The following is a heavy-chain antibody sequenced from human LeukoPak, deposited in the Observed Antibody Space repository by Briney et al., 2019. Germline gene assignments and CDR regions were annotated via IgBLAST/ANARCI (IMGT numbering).Heavy chain of an antibody. J-gene: IGHJ4*02. CDR3: AKERFRDSGYDSSFEY. CDR2: ISGDGVST. D-gene: IGHD5-12*01. V-gene: IGHV3-43*02. CDR1: GFTFDDYA. Sequence: PGGSLRLSCAASGFTFDDYAMHWVRQAPGKGLEWVSLISGDGVSTYYADSVKGRFTISRDNSKNSLYLQMNSLRTEDTAFYYCAKERFRDSGYDSSFEYWGQGTLVTVAS.